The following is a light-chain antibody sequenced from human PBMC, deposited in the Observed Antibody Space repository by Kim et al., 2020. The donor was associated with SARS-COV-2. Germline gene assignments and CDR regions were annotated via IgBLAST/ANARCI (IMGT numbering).Light chain of an antibody. CDR1: SSDVGGYNY. V-gene: IGLV2-8*01. Sequence: QSALTQPPSASGSPGQSVTISCTGTSSDVGGYNYVSWYQQHPGKAPKLIIYEVSKRPSGVPDRFSGSKSGNTASLTVSGLHTEDEADYYCSSYAGSDTFGFGGGTQLTVL. J-gene: IGLJ2*01. CDR2: EVS. CDR3: SSYAGSDTFG.